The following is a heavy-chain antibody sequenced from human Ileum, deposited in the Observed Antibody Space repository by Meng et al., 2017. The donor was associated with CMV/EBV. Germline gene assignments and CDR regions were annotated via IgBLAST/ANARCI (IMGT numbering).Heavy chain of an antibody. D-gene: IGHD1-20*01. V-gene: IGHV1-8*03. J-gene: IGHJ4*02. Sequence: ASVKVTCKASGYTFTNYDIIWVRQATGQGLEWMGWLNPNTDNTRYAQKFQGRVTLTRDTSVSTAYMELSSLGSDDTTVYYCVRAITEWRRAFDYWGQGTLVTVSS. CDR2: LNPNTDNT. CDR1: GYTFTNYD. CDR3: VRAITEWRRAFDY.